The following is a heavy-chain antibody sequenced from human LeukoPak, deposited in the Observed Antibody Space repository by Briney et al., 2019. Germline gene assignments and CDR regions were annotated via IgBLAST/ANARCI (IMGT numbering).Heavy chain of an antibody. J-gene: IGHJ5*02. CDR2: IYYSGST. CDR1: GGSISSYY. D-gene: IGHD6-13*01. V-gene: IGHV4-59*08. CDR3: ARRAAAGIGWFDP. Sequence: SETLSLTCTVSGGSISSYYWSWIRQPPGKGLEWIGYIYYSGSTNYNPSLKSRVTISVDTSKNQFSLKLSSVTAAETAVYYCARRAAAGIGWFDPWGQGTLVTVSS.